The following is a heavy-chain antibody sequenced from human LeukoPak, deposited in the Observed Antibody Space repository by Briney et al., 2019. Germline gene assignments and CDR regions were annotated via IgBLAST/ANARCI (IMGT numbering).Heavy chain of an antibody. Sequence: ASVKVSCKASGYTFTNYYIHWVRQAPGQGLEWMGIINPAGGSTGYAQKFQGRVTMTRDTSTSTVYMELSSLRSEDTAVYYCARYNGDLTGDFDYWGQGTLVTVSS. D-gene: IGHD1-1*01. CDR2: INPAGGST. J-gene: IGHJ4*02. CDR3: ARYNGDLTGDFDY. V-gene: IGHV1-46*01. CDR1: GYTFTNYY.